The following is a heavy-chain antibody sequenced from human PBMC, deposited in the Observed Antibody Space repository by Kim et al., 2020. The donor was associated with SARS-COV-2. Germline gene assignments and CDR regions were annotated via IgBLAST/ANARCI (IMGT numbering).Heavy chain of an antibody. Sequence: SETLSLTCAVYGGSFSGYYWSWIRQPPGKGLEWIGEINHSGSTNYNPSLKSRVTISVDTSKNQFSLKLSSVTAADTAVYYCARGNGGKIDLWGRGTLVTVSS. V-gene: IGHV4-34*01. CDR2: INHSGST. CDR3: ARGNGGKIDL. CDR1: GGSFSGYY. J-gene: IGHJ2*01. D-gene: IGHD2-15*01.